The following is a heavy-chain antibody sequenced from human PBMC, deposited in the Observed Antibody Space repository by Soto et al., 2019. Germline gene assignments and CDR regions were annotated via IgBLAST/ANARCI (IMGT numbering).Heavy chain of an antibody. CDR1: GDSVSSNRAA. J-gene: IGHJ3*02. CDR3: ARADSAAAKDAFDM. CDR2: TYYRSRWFT. V-gene: IGHV6-1*01. D-gene: IGHD3-10*01. Sequence: PSQTLSLTCAISGDSVSSNRAAWGWIRQSPSGGLEWLGRTYYRSRWFTDYAESLKSRISIKPDTYKNQLSLQLNSVTPEDTAVYYCARADSAAAKDAFDMWGQGTMVTVSS.